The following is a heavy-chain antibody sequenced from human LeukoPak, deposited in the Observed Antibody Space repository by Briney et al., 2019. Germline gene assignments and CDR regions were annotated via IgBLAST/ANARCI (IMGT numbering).Heavy chain of an antibody. V-gene: IGHV4-34*01. J-gene: IGHJ4*02. Sequence: SETLSLTCAVYGGSFSGYYWSWIRQPPGKGLEWIGEINHSGSTNYNPSLKSRVTISVDTSKNQFSLKLSSVTAADTAVYYCARGYGGYFDYWGQGTLVTVSS. D-gene: IGHD4-23*01. CDR3: ARGYGGYFDY. CDR2: INHSGST. CDR1: GGSFSGYY.